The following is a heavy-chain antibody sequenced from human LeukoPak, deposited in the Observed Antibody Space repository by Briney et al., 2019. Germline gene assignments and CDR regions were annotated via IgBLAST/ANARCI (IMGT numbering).Heavy chain of an antibody. D-gene: IGHD6-6*01. CDR1: GFTFSSYG. CDR3: ARERQLALYFDY. V-gene: IGHV3-30*03. J-gene: IGHJ4*02. Sequence: GRSLRLSCAASGFTFSSYGMHWVRQAPGKGLEWVAVISYDGSNKYYADSVKGRFTISRDNSKNTLYLQMNSLRAEDTAVYYCARERQLALYFDYWGQGALVTVSS. CDR2: ISYDGSNK.